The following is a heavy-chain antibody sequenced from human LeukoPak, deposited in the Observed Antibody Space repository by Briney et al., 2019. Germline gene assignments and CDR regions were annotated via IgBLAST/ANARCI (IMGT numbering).Heavy chain of an antibody. Sequence: GGSLRLSCAASGFPFSSYAMSWVRQAPGKGLQCVSSISSTSGSTFYADSVKGRFTIYRDNSKNTVYLQMNSLRAEDTAVYYCARGGIITSYAFEIWGQGAMVTVSS. V-gene: IGHV3-23*01. CDR2: ISSTSGST. D-gene: IGHD3-10*01. CDR3: ARGGIITSYAFEI. CDR1: GFPFSSYA. J-gene: IGHJ3*02.